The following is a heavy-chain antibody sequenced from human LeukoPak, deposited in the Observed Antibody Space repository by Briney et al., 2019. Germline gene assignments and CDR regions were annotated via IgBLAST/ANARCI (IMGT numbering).Heavy chain of an antibody. CDR1: EGTFSSYA. D-gene: IGHD5-18*01. CDR3: AREGYSYGDY. Sequence: SVKVSCKASEGTFSSYAISWVRQAPGQGLEWMGGVIPIFGTANYAQKFQGRVTITADESTSTAYMELSSLRSEDTAVYYCAREGYSYGDYWGQGTLVTVSS. J-gene: IGHJ4*02. V-gene: IGHV1-69*13. CDR2: VIPIFGTA.